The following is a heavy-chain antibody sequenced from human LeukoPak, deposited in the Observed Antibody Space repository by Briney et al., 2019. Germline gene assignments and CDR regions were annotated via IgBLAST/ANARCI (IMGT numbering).Heavy chain of an antibody. CDR3: AREYTALGFDY. CDR1: GLTFNNSG. D-gene: IGHD5-18*01. Sequence: GGSLRLSCAASGLTFNNSGMLWVRQAPGKGLEWVSSISSSSTYIYYADSVKGRLTISRDNAKKSLYLQMNSLRAEDTAVYYCAREYTALGFDYWGQGTLVTVSS. CDR2: ISSSSTYI. J-gene: IGHJ4*02. V-gene: IGHV3-21*01.